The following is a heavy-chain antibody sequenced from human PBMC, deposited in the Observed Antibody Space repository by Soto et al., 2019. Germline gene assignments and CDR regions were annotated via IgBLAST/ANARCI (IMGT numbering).Heavy chain of an antibody. CDR2: IYPGDSDT. D-gene: IGHD6-13*01. Sequence: GESLKISCKGSGYSFTTYWIGLVRQMPGKGLEGMVIIYPGDSDTRYSPSFQGQVTISADKSINTTYLQWSSLKASDTAIYYCARQASAGKNYYAMDVWGQGTTVTVSS. CDR3: ARQASAGKNYYAMDV. V-gene: IGHV5-51*01. J-gene: IGHJ6*02. CDR1: GYSFTTYW.